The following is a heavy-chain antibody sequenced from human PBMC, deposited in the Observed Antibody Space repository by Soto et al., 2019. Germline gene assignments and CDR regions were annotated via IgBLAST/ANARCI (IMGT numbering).Heavy chain of an antibody. J-gene: IGHJ5*02. CDR1: GYTFTSYY. Sequence: ASVKVSCKASGYTFTSYYMHWVRQAPGQGLEWMGIINPSGGSTSYAQKFQGRVTMTRDTSTSTVYMELSSLRSEDTAVYYCARDREAYSYGYGWFDPWGQGTLVTSPQ. CDR3: ARDREAYSYGYGWFDP. V-gene: IGHV1-46*01. D-gene: IGHD5-18*01. CDR2: INPSGGST.